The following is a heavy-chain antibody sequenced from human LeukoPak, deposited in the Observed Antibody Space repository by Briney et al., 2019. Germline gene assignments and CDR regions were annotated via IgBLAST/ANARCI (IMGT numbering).Heavy chain of an antibody. CDR1: GYSISSGYY. J-gene: IGHJ5*02. D-gene: IGHD6-19*01. CDR3: ARGPRDTSGWWGWFDT. CDR2: IYHSGST. Sequence: PSETLSLTCTVSGYSISSGYYWGWIRQPPGKGLEWIGSIYHSGSTYYNPSLKSRVTISVDTSKNQFSLKLTSVTAADTSVYYCARGPRDTSGWWGWFDTWGQGNLVSVSS. V-gene: IGHV4-38-2*02.